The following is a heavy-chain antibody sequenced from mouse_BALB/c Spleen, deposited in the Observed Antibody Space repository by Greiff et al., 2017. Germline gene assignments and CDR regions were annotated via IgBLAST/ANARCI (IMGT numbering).Heavy chain of an antibody. D-gene: IGHD2-10*01. CDR1: GFTFSSYT. Sequence: EVQVVESGGGLVKPGGSLKLSCAASGFTFSSYTMSWVRQTPEKRLEWVATISSGGSYTYYPDSVKGRFTISRDNAKNTLYLQMSSLKSEDTAMYYCTRGPGAYYGNPAWFAYWGQGTLVTVSA. CDR2: ISSGGSYT. J-gene: IGHJ3*01. CDR3: TRGPGAYYGNPAWFAY. V-gene: IGHV5-6-4*01.